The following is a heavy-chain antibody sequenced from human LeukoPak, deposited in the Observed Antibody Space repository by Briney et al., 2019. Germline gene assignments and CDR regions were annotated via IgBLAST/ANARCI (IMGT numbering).Heavy chain of an antibody. V-gene: IGHV3-23*01. CDR3: AKVSDAFDI. CDR2: ISGSGGST. J-gene: IGHJ3*02. Sequence: GGSLRLSCAASGFTFSSYAMRWVRQAPGKGLEWVSAISGSGGSTYYADSVKGRFTISRDNSKNTLNLQMNRLRAQDTAVDYCAKVSDAFDIWGQGTMVTVS. D-gene: IGHD3-3*02. CDR1: GFTFSSYA.